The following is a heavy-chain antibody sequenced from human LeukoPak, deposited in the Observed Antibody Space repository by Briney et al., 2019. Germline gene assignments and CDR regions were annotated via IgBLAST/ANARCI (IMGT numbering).Heavy chain of an antibody. J-gene: IGHJ4*02. CDR2: VYYTGGT. V-gene: IGHV4-39*01. CDR3: ARANDYGGNPGSRPRYYFDY. Sequence: PSETLSLTCSVSGDSITSTSYYWGWIRQPPEKGLEWIGSVYYTGGTYYSPSLKSRVTISVDTSKNQFSLKLSSVTAADTAVYYCARANDYGGNPGSRPRYYFDYWGQGTLVTVSS. CDR1: GDSITSTSYY. D-gene: IGHD4-23*01.